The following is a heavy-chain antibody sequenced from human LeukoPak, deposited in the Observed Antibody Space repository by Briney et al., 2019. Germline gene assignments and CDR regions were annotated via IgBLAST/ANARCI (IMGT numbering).Heavy chain of an antibody. CDR2: IYHSGST. CDR3: ARLFRGFGELMYNWFDP. J-gene: IGHJ5*02. CDR1: GYSISSGYY. D-gene: IGHD3-10*01. V-gene: IGHV4-38-2*02. Sequence: PSETLSLTCTVSGYSISSGYYWGWIRQPPGKGLEWIGSIYHSGSTYYNPSLKSRVTISVDTSKNQFSLKLSSVTAADTAVYYCARLFRGFGELMYNWFDPWGQGTLVTVSS.